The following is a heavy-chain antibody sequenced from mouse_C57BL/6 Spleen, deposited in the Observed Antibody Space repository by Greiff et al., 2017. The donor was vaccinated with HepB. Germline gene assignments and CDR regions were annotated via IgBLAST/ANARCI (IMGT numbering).Heavy chain of an antibody. CDR3: ARGGTTVVDWYFDV. CDR1: GYTFTSYW. CDR2: IHPNSGST. V-gene: IGHV1-64*01. Sequence: QVQLQQPGAELVKPGASVKLSCKASGYTFTSYWMHWVKQRPGQGLEWIGMIHPNSGSTNYNEKFKSKATLTVDKSSSTAYMQLSSLTSEDSAVYYCARGGTTVVDWYFDVWGTGTTVTVSS. D-gene: IGHD1-1*01. J-gene: IGHJ1*03.